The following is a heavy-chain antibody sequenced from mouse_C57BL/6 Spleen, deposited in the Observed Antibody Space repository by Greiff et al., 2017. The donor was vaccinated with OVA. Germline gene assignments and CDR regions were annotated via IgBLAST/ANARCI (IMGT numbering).Heavy chain of an antibody. CDR2: ISSGGSYT. J-gene: IGHJ4*01. V-gene: IGHV5-6*01. CDR1: GFTFSSYG. D-gene: IGHD1-1*01. CDR3: ARQRYYGSSYEDAMDY. Sequence: EVKLMESGGDLVKPGGSLKLSCAASGFTFSSYGMSWVRQTPDKRLEWVATISSGGSYTYYPDSVKGRFTISRDNAKNTLYLQMSSLKSDDTAMYYCARQRYYGSSYEDAMDYWGQGTSVTVSS.